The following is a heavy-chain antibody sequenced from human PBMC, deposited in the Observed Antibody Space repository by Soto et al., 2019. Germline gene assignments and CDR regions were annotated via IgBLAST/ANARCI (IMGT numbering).Heavy chain of an antibody. CDR1: GGSFSGYY. J-gene: IGHJ5*02. V-gene: IGHV4-34*01. CDR2: INHSGST. CDR3: ARGTGTRYYGSGSYWGNWFDP. D-gene: IGHD3-10*01. Sequence: PAETLSLTCAVYGGSFSGYYWSWIRQPPGKGLEWIGEINHSGSTNYNPSLKSRVTISVDTSKNQFSLQLSSVTGADTAVYYCARGTGTRYYGSGSYWGNWFDPWGQGTLVTVSS.